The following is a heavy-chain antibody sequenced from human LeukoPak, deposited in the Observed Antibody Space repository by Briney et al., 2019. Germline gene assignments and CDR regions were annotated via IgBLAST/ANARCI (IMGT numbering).Heavy chain of an antibody. CDR2: ISAYNGNT. CDR3: ARDYTEDYVWGSYRYPSWFDP. CDR1: GYTFTSYG. D-gene: IGHD3-16*02. J-gene: IGHJ5*02. Sequence: ASVKVSCKASGYTFTSYGISWVRQAPGQGLEWMGWISAYNGNTNYAQKLQGRVTMTTGTSTSTAYMELRSLRSDDTAVYYCARDYTEDYVWGSYRYPSWFDPWGQGTLVTVSS. V-gene: IGHV1-18*01.